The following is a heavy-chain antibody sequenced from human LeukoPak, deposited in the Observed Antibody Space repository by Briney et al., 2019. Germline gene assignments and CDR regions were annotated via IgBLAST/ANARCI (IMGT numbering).Heavy chain of an antibody. CDR2: INPNSGGT. J-gene: IGHJ3*02. V-gene: IGHV1-2*02. CDR3: ASVGFLHTIFGVSGAFDI. Sequence: GASVKVSCKASGYIFTDYYMHWVRQAPGQGLEWMGWINPNSGGTNYAQKFQGRVTMTGDTSISTAYMELSRLRSDDTAVYYCASVGFLHTIFGVSGAFDIWGQGTMVTVSS. CDR1: GYIFTDYY. D-gene: IGHD3-3*01.